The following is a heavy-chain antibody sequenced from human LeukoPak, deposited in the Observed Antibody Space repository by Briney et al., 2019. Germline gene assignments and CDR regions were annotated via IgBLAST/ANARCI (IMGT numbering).Heavy chain of an antibody. CDR3: ATGRNGVVPSPILGVGPWYNYHYMDV. CDR1: GGSFSGYY. V-gene: IGHV4-34*01. J-gene: IGHJ6*03. CDR2: FDHSGTT. Sequence: SETLSLTCVVYGGSFSGYYWSWIRQPPGKGLEWMGEFDHSGTTNYNPSLKSRVTMSVDTSKNQFSLMVSSVTAADTAVYYCATGRNGVVPSPILGVGPWYNYHYMDVWGKGTTVTVSS. D-gene: IGHD2-2*02.